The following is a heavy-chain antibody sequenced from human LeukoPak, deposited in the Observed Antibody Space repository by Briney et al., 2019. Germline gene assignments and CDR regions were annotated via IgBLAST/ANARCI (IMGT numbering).Heavy chain of an antibody. CDR1: GGSISSYY. D-gene: IGHD1-14*01. Sequence: PSETLSLTCTVSGGSISSYYWSWIRQPAGKGLEWIGRIYTSGSTNYNPSLKSRVTMSVDTSKNQFSLKLSSVTAADTAVYYCARGAVEPYYYYYMDVWGKGTTVTISS. CDR3: ARGAVEPYYYYYMDV. J-gene: IGHJ6*03. V-gene: IGHV4-4*07. CDR2: IYTSGST.